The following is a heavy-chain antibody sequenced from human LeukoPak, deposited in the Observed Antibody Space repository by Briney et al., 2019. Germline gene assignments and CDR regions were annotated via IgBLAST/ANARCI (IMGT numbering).Heavy chain of an antibody. D-gene: IGHD6-19*01. CDR3: ARHRGKQWLVLDY. CDR1: GYSISSGYY. V-gene: IGHV4-38-2*01. Sequence: SETLSLTCAVSGYSISSGYYWGWIRQPPGKGLEWIGSIYHSGSTYYNPSLKSRVTISVGTSKNQFSLKLSSVTAAETAVYYCARHRGKQWLVLDYWGQGTLVTVSS. J-gene: IGHJ4*02. CDR2: IYHSGST.